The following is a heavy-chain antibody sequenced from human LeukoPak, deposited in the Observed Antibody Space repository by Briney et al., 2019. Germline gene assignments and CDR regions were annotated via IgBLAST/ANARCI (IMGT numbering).Heavy chain of an antibody. Sequence: NPGGSLRLSCAASGFTFSSYSMNWVRQAPGKGLEWVSSISSSSSYIYYADSVKGRFTISRDNAKNSLYLQMNSLRAEDTAVYYCARVLPDSSGWNFDYWGQGTLVTVSS. J-gene: IGHJ4*02. CDR2: ISSSSSYI. CDR1: GFTFSSYS. D-gene: IGHD6-19*01. CDR3: ARVLPDSSGWNFDY. V-gene: IGHV3-21*01.